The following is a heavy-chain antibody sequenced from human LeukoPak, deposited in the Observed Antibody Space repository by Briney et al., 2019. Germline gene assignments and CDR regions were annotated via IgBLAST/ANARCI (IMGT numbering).Heavy chain of an antibody. V-gene: IGHV1-46*01. CDR3: ARGPPGGSSGYYYSFDY. J-gene: IGHJ4*02. Sequence: ASVKVSCQASGYTFTSYYMHWVRQAPGQGLEWMGIINPSCGNTSYAQKFQGRVTMTRDTSTSTVYMELSSVRSEDTAVYYCARGPPGGSSGYYYSFDYWGQGTLVTVSS. D-gene: IGHD3-22*01. CDR1: GYTFTSYY. CDR2: INPSCGNT.